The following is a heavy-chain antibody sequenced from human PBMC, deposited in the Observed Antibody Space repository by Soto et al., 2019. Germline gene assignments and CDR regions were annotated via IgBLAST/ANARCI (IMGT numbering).Heavy chain of an antibody. Sequence: EVQLVKSGEEVKKQGESLKISCKGSGYSFTTYWIGWVRQMPGKGLEWIGIIYPADSYTRYSPSFQGQVTISADKSISTAYLQWSNLKASDTAMYYCARRRARGSYGYWGQGTLVTVSS. CDR3: ARRRARGSYGY. CDR1: GYSFTTYW. V-gene: IGHV5-51*03. D-gene: IGHD1-26*01. CDR2: IYPADSYT. J-gene: IGHJ4*02.